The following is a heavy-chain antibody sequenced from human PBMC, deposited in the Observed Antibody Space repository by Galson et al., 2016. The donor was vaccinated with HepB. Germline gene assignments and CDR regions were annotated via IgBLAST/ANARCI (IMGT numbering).Heavy chain of an antibody. D-gene: IGHD5-12*01. CDR2: IYPRDSDV. Sequence: QSGAEVKKPGESLRISCKGSGYSFPSYWIAWVRQMPGKGLEWMGIIYPRDSDVRYSPSIQGQVTISADKSTGTVYLQWSSLKASDTAMYYCAMKRGYSGFDHGEYWGQGTLVTVFS. V-gene: IGHV5-51*01. J-gene: IGHJ4*02. CDR3: AMKRGYSGFDHGEY. CDR1: GYSFPSYW.